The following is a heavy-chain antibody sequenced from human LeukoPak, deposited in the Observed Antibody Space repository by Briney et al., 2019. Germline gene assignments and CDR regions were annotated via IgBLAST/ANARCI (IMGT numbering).Heavy chain of an antibody. CDR1: GFTFSGSA. J-gene: IGHJ5*02. Sequence: AGGSLRLSCAASGFTFSGSAMHWVRQAPGKGLEWVAVISYDGSNKYYADSVKGRFTISRDNSKNTLYLQMNSLRAEDTAVYYCAKAVVVAATPESWFDPWGQGTLVTVSS. CDR3: AKAVVVAATPESWFDP. V-gene: IGHV3-30*04. CDR2: ISYDGSNK. D-gene: IGHD2-15*01.